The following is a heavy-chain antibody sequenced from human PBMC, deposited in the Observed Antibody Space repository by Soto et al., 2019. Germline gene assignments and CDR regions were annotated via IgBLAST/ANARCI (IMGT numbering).Heavy chain of an antibody. CDR3: AKDFLLWGSFPDPGASDY. CDR2: ISYDGTKK. CDR1: GFTFSSYA. V-gene: IGHV3-30*18. D-gene: IGHD3-16*01. Sequence: RLSCAASGFTFSSYAMHWVRQAPGKGLEWVAVISYDGTKKFFADSVKGRFAVSRDNSNDTVFLQMDSLRAEDTAVYYCAKDFLLWGSFPDPGASDYWGQGTQVTVSS. J-gene: IGHJ4*02.